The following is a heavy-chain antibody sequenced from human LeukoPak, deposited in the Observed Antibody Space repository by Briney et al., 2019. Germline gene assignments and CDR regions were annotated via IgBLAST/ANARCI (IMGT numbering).Heavy chain of an antibody. V-gene: IGHV4-59*01. Sequence: SETLSLTCTVSGGSISSYYWSWIRQPPGKGLEWSGYIYYSGSTNYNPSLKSRVTISVDTSKNQFSLKLSSVTAADTAVYYCARDPNLDAFDIWGQGTMVTVSS. CDR3: ARDPNLDAFDI. J-gene: IGHJ3*02. CDR2: IYYSGST. CDR1: GGSISSYY. D-gene: IGHD3/OR15-3a*01.